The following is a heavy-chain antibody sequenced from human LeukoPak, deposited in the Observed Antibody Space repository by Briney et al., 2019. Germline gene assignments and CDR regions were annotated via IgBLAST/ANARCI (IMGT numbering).Heavy chain of an antibody. CDR3: ARGAYDFWSGYPTSHHWFDP. D-gene: IGHD3-3*01. Sequence: GASVKVSCKASGYTFTGYYMHWVRQAPGQGLEWMGWINPNSGGTNCAQKFQGRVTMTRDTSISTAYMELSRLRSDDTAVYYCARGAYDFWSGYPTSHHWFDPWGQGTLVTVSS. V-gene: IGHV1-2*02. CDR1: GYTFTGYY. J-gene: IGHJ5*02. CDR2: INPNSGGT.